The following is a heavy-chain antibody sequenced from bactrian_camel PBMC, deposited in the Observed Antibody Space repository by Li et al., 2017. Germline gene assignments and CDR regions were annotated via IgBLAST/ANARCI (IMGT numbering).Heavy chain of an antibody. V-gene: IGHV3S6*01. J-gene: IGHJ4*01. D-gene: IGHD1*01. CDR1: YTYRRRC. CDR2: ISRGGDYT. Sequence: VQLVESGGGSVQAGGSLRLSCGYTYRRRCMAWFRQAPGKEREGVASISRGGDYTYYADSVEGRFTISRDNANKILYLQMDSLKPEDTDMYYCAAELWPCPHALHRVAGYKFTGQGTQVTVS.